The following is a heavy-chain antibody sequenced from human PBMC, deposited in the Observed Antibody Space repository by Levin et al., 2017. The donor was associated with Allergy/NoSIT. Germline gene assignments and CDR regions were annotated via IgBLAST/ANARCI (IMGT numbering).Heavy chain of an antibody. CDR2: IRWNSGSI. CDR3: AKDSHSSSYYGMDV. D-gene: IGHD6-13*01. V-gene: IGHV3-9*01. J-gene: IGHJ6*02. Sequence: GGSLRLSCAASGFTFDDYAMHWVRQAPGKGLEWVSGIRWNSGSIGYAESVKGRFTISRDNAKNSLYLQMNSLRAEDTALYYCAKDSHSSSYYGMDVWGQGTTVTVSS. CDR1: GFTFDDYA.